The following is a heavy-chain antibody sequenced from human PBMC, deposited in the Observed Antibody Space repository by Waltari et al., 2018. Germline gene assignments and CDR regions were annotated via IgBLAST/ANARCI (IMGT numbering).Heavy chain of an antibody. D-gene: IGHD2-8*01. V-gene: IGHV4-39*01. CDR3: ARHPAMTIMLWYFDL. Sequence: QLQLQESGPGLVKPSETLSLTCTVSGGSISSSSYYWGWIRRPPGKGLEWIGSIQYSGSTYYNPSLKSRVTISVDTSKNQFSLKLSSVTAADTAVYYCARHPAMTIMLWYFDLWGRGTLVTVSS. J-gene: IGHJ2*01. CDR2: IQYSGST. CDR1: GGSISSSSYY.